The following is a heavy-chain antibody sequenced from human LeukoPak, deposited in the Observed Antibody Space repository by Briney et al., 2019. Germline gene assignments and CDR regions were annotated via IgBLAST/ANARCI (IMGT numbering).Heavy chain of an antibody. CDR2: ISYDGSNK. CDR1: GFTFSSYG. CDR3: ARSGYCSSTSCLKAFDY. J-gene: IGHJ4*02. V-gene: IGHV3-30*03. Sequence: GGSLRLSCAASGFTFSSYGMHWVRQAPGKGLEWVAVISYDGSNKYYADSVKGRFTISRDNSKNTLYLQMNSLRAEDTAVYYCARSGYCSSTSCLKAFDYWGQGTLVTVSS. D-gene: IGHD2-2*01.